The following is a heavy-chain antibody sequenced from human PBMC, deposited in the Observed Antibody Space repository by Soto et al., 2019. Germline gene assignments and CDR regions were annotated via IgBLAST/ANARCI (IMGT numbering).Heavy chain of an antibody. V-gene: IGHV3-48*03. CDR1: GFTFSSYV. CDR3: ARDSSSWYYY. J-gene: IGHJ4*02. CDR2: ISSSGSTI. D-gene: IGHD6-13*01. Sequence: GGSLRLSCAASGFTFSSYVMNWVRQAPGKGLEWVSYISSSGSTIYYADSVKGRFTISRDNAKNSLYLQMNSLRAEDTAVYYCARDSSSWYYYWGQGTLVTVSS.